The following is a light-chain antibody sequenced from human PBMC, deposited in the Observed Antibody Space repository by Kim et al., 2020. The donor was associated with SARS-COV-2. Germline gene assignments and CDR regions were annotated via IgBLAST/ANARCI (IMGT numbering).Light chain of an antibody. CDR3: QVWDSSSDHPWV. CDR1: NIGSKS. CDR2: YDS. J-gene: IGLJ3*02. Sequence: PGNTARITCGGNNIGSKSVHWYQQKPGQAPVLVIYYDSDRPSGIPERFSGSNSGNTATLTISRVEAGDEADYYCQVWDSSSDHPWVFGGGTQLTVL. V-gene: IGLV3-21*04.